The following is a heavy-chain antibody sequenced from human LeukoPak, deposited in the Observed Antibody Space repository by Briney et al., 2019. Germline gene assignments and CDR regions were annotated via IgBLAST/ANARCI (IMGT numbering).Heavy chain of an antibody. CDR1: GGSISSYY. CDR2: IYYSGST. D-gene: IGHD2-21*02. J-gene: IGHJ5*02. Sequence: KSSETLSLTCTVSGGSISSYYWSWIRQPPGKGLEWIGYIYYSGSTNYNPSLKSRVTISVDTSKNQFSLKLSSVTAADTAVYYCARGGVVTAPFDPWGQGTLVTVSS. V-gene: IGHV4-59*01. CDR3: ARGGVVTAPFDP.